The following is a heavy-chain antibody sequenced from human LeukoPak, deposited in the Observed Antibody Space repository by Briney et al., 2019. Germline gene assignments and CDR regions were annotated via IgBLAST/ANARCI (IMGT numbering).Heavy chain of an antibody. CDR3: AKGAEYFRH. CDR2: IWYDGSNK. V-gene: IGHV3-33*06. CDR1: GFTFSSYG. J-gene: IGHJ1*01. Sequence: PGGSLRLSCAAPGFTFSSYGMHWVRQAPGKGLEWVAVIWYDGSNKYYADSVKGRFTISRDNSKNTLYLQMNSLRAEDTAVYYFAKGAEYFRHWGQGTLVTVSS.